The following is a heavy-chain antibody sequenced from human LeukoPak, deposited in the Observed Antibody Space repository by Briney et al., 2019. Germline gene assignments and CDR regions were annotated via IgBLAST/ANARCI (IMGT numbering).Heavy chain of an antibody. V-gene: IGHV4-39*07. CDR2: VYFDGGT. D-gene: IGHD3-16*01. Sequence: SETLSLTCSVSGGSVTTGTYHWAWIRQPPGKGLGWIGSVYFDGGTHYNRSLQSRVAISVDTSKNQYSLRLSSVTAADTAVYYYARDHYYDGRGRIDPWGQGILVTV. J-gene: IGHJ5*02. CDR3: ARDHYYDGRGRIDP. CDR1: GGSVTTGTYH.